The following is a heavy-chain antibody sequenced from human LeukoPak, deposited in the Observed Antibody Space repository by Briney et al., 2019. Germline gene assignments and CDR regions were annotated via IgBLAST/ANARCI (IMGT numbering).Heavy chain of an antibody. CDR1: GFTFGDYA. Sequence: GRSLRLSCVASGFTFGDYAMSWVRQAPGKGLEWVGFIRSKGFGGTTDYAASVKGRFTISRDDSKNIASLQMNSLKAEDAAVYYCARSKLLDFWGQGTLVTVYS. CDR3: ARSKLLDF. J-gene: IGHJ4*02. CDR2: IRSKGFGGTT. D-gene: IGHD3-10*01. V-gene: IGHV3-49*04.